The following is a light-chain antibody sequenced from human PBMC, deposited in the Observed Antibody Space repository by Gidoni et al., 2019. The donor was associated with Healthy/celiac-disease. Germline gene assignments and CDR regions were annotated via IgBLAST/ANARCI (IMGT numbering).Light chain of an antibody. J-gene: IGKJ2*01. V-gene: IGKV3-15*01. CDR1: QSVTSK. CDR2: GAS. Sequence: EIVMTPSPATLSVSPGERATLSCRASQSVTSKLAWYQQKPGQAPRLLIFGASTRATGIPARFSGSGSGTEFTLTISSLQSEDFAVYYCQQYNNWPPVYTFGQGTKLEIK. CDR3: QQYNNWPPVYT.